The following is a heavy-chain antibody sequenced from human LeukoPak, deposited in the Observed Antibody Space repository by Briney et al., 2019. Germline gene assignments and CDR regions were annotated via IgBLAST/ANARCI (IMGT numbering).Heavy chain of an antibody. CDR3: AKMALTMIVVPYYMDV. CDR1: GVTFSNYA. D-gene: IGHD3-22*01. V-gene: IGHV3-23*01. Sequence: GGSLRLSCAASGVTFSNYAMSWVRQAPGKGLEWVSAISGSGGSTCYADSVKGRFTISRDNTNNILYLQMNSLRAEDTAVYYLAKMALTMIVVPYYMDVWGKGTTVTVSS. CDR2: ISGSGGST. J-gene: IGHJ6*03.